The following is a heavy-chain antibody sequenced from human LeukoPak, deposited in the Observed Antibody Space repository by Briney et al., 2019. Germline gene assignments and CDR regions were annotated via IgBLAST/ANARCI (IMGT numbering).Heavy chain of an antibody. CDR1: GGSISSGGYY. V-gene: IGHV4-31*03. CDR2: IYYSGST. J-gene: IGHJ6*02. Sequence: SETLSLTCTVSGGSISSGGYYWSWIRQHPGKGLEWIGYIYYSGSTYYNPSLKSRVTISVDTSKNQFSLKLSSVTAADTAVYYCAIQGYSSSWTPRYYYYYGMDVWGQGTTVTVSS. D-gene: IGHD6-13*01. CDR3: AIQGYSSSWTPRYYYYYGMDV.